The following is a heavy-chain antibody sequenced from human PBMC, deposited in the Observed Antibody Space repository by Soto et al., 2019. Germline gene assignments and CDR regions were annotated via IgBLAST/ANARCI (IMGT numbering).Heavy chain of an antibody. CDR2: IYHSGST. CDR3: ARAGGLGAVAADY. CDR1: GGSISSGGYS. V-gene: IGHV4-30-2*01. D-gene: IGHD6-19*01. J-gene: IGHJ4*02. Sequence: PSETLSLTCAVSGGSISSGGYSWSWIRQPPGKGLEWIGYIYHSGSTYYNPSLKSRVTISVDRSKNQFSLKRSSVTAADTAVYYCARAGGLGAVAADYWGQATLVTVSS.